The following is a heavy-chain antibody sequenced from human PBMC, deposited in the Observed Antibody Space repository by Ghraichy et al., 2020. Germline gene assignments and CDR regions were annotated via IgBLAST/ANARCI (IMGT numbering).Heavy chain of an antibody. J-gene: IGHJ4*02. D-gene: IGHD6-6*01. CDR2: ISGSGGST. CDR3: AKGLQPEAIRIAAHPYYFDY. Sequence: GGSLRLSCAASGFTFSSYAMSWVRQAPGKGLEWVSAISGSGGSTYYADSVKGRFTISRDNSKNTLYLQMNSLRAEDTAVYYCAKGLQPEAIRIAAHPYYFDYWGQGTLVTVSS. V-gene: IGHV3-23*01. CDR1: GFTFSSYA.